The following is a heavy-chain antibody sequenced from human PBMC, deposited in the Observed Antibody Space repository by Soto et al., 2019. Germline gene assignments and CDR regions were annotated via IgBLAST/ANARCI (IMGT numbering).Heavy chain of an antibody. Sequence: PSETLSLTCAVYGGSFSGYYWSWIRQPPGKGLEWIGEINHSGSTNYNPSLKSRVTISVDTSKNQFSLKLSSVTAADTAVYYCARGGGVPHPLRRLGLDYWGQGTLVTVSS. CDR3: ARGGGVPHPLRRLGLDY. J-gene: IGHJ4*02. CDR2: INHSGST. D-gene: IGHD6-19*01. CDR1: GGSFSGYY. V-gene: IGHV4-34*01.